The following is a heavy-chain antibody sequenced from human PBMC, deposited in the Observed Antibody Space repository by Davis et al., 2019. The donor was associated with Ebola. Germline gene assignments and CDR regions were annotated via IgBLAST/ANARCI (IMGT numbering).Heavy chain of an antibody. CDR3: AREGGRYYDSSGYVFDI. D-gene: IGHD3-22*01. Sequence: ASVTVSCKASGYRSTSYYMHWVRQAPGQGLEWMGIINPITGGTSYAQNFQVRVNMTRDTSTSTVYMELSSLRSEDTAVYYCAREGGRYYDSSGYVFDIWGQGTMVKVSS. J-gene: IGHJ3*02. V-gene: IGHV1-46*01. CDR2: INPITGGT. CDR1: GYRSTSYY.